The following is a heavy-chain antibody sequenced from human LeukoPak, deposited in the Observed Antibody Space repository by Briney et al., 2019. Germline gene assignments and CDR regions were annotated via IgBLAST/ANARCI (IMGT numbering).Heavy chain of an antibody. CDR1: GGTFSSYA. CDR2: IIPILGIA. D-gene: IGHD5-18*01. J-gene: IGHJ2*01. V-gene: IGHV1-69*04. CDR3: ARGRYSYGYAWYFDL. Sequence: SVKVSCKASGGTFSSYAISWVRQAPGQGLEWMGRIIPILGIANYAQKFQGRVTITADKSTSTAYMELSSLRSEDTAVYYCARGRYSYGYAWYFDLWDRGTLVTVSS.